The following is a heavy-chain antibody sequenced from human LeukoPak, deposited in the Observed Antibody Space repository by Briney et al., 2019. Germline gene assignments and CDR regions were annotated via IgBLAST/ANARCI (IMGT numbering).Heavy chain of an antibody. D-gene: IGHD6-6*01. CDR2: VYYTGST. CDR1: GGSVTSGGYY. Sequence: PSQTLSLTCTVSGGSVTSGGYYWSWIRQHPGKGLEWIGYVYYTGSTYYNPSLKSRVTISPDTSKNHFSLKVNSVTAADTAVYYCARISAGRYGMDVWGQGTTVTVSS. J-gene: IGHJ6*02. CDR3: ARISAGRYGMDV. V-gene: IGHV4-31*03.